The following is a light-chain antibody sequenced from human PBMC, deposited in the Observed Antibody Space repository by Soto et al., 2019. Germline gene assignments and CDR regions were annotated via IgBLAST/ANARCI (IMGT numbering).Light chain of an antibody. CDR3: CSYAGSSTLV. CDR1: SSDVGSYNL. V-gene: IGLV2-23*02. J-gene: IGLJ2*01. Sequence: QSALTQPASVSGSPGQSITISCTGTSSDVGSYNLVSWYQQHPGKAPKLMIYEVSKRPSGVSNRFSGSKSGNTACLTISWLQAEDEADYYCCSYAGSSTLVFGGGTQLTVL. CDR2: EVS.